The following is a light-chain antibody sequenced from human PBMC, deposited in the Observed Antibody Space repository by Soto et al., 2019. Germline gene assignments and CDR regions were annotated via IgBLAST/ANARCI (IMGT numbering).Light chain of an antibody. CDR1: SSDIGTYNF. CDR2: EVS. Sequence: QSALTQPASVSGSPGQSITISCTGTSSDIGTYNFVSWYQQLPGKAPKLIIYEVSNRPSGVSHRFSGSKSGNTASLTISGLQAEDEGDYYCSSYTNSNILHYVFGTGTKVTVL. CDR3: SSYTNSNILHYV. V-gene: IGLV2-14*01. J-gene: IGLJ1*01.